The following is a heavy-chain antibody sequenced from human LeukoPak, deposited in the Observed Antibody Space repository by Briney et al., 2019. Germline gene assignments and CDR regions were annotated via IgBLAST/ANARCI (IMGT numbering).Heavy chain of an antibody. D-gene: IGHD2-21*01. J-gene: IGHJ4*02. CDR1: GFTFTTYD. V-gene: IGHV1-8*01. Sequence: AAVKVSCKASGFTFTTYDINWVRQATGQGLEWMAWMNPNSGNTGYAQKFQGRVTMTRNTSISTAYMELSSLRSEDTAVYYCARVAGNCGGDCYRLVYWGQGTLVTVAS. CDR3: ARVAGNCGGDCYRLVY. CDR2: MNPNSGNT.